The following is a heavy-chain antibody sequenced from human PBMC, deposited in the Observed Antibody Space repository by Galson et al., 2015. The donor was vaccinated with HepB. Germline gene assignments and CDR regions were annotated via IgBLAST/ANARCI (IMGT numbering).Heavy chain of an antibody. Sequence: SLRLSCAASGFTFSNAWMSWVRRAPGKGLEYVGRIKRKTDGGTSDYAAFVKGRFTISRDDSKNTLYLEMNSLQSEDTAVYYCASVGGYSPFHWGQGTLVTVSS. D-gene: IGHD5-18*01. CDR3: ASVGGYSPFH. CDR1: GFTFSNAW. CDR2: IKRKTDGGTS. J-gene: IGHJ4*02. V-gene: IGHV3-15*01.